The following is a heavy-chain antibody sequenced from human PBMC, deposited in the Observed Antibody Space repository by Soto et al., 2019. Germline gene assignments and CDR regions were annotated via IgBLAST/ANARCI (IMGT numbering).Heavy chain of an antibody. Sequence: PGGSLRLSCAASGFTFSSYGMHWVRQAPGKGLEWVAVISYDGSNKYYADSVKGRFTISRDNSKNTLYLQMNSLRAEDTAVYYCAGQYSSSWYPTYYYGMDVWGQGTTVTVSS. D-gene: IGHD6-13*01. J-gene: IGHJ6*02. CDR3: AGQYSSSWYPTYYYGMDV. CDR1: GFTFSSYG. CDR2: ISYDGSNK. V-gene: IGHV3-30*03.